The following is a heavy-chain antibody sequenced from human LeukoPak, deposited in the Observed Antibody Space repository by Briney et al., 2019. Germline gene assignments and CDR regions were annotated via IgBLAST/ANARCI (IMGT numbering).Heavy chain of an antibody. J-gene: IGHJ4*02. CDR1: GFTFSSYS. D-gene: IGHD1-26*01. Sequence: GGSLRLSCAASGFTFSSYSMNWVRQAPGKGLEWVSSISSSSSFIYYADSLKGRFTISRDNAKNSPYLQMNSLRAEDTAVYYCARDAKYSGGYPEFFDYWGQGTLVTVSS. V-gene: IGHV3-21*01. CDR2: ISSSSSFI. CDR3: ARDAKYSGGYPEFFDY.